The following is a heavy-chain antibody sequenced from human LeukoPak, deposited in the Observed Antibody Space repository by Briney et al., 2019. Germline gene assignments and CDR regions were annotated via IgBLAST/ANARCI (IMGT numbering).Heavy chain of an antibody. J-gene: IGHJ4*02. CDR3: ARGDCSSTSCYSYY. CDR1: GGSFSGYY. V-gene: IGHV4-34*01. D-gene: IGHD2-2*01. Sequence: SETLSLTCAVYGGSFSGYYWSWIRQPPGKGLEWIGEINHSGSTNYNPSLKSRVTISVDTSKNQFSLKLSSVTAADTVVYYCARGDCSSTSCYSYYWGQGTLVTVSS. CDR2: INHSGST.